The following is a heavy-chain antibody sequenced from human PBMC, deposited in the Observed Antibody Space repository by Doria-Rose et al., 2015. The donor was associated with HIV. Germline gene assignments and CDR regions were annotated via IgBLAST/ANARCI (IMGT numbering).Heavy chain of an antibody. CDR1: GVSLSSPGMG. J-gene: IGHJ4*02. CDR2: IFSDDAR. Sequence: SGPVLVKPTETLTLTCTVSGVSLSSPGMGVSWIRQPPGKALEWLANIFSDDARSYKTSLKSRLTISRGYSKGQVVLPMTDMDPVDTATYYCARIKSSRWYHKYYFDFWGQGPVVIVSA. CDR3: ARIKSSRWYHKYYFDF. V-gene: IGHV2-26*01. D-gene: IGHD6-13*01.